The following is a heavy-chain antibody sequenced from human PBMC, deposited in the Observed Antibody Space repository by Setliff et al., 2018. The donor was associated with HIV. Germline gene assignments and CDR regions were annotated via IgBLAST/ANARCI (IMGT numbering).Heavy chain of an antibody. Sequence: ASVKVSCKASGYTFTSYDINWVRQATGQGLEWMGWMNPNSGNTGYAQKFQGRVTMTRNTSISTAYMELSSLKSEDTAVYYCARAVEDGSSWYLSRYYYYGMDVWGQGTTVTVSS. V-gene: IGHV1-8*02. D-gene: IGHD6-13*01. CDR2: MNPNSGNT. CDR1: GYTFTSYD. J-gene: IGHJ6*02. CDR3: ARAVEDGSSWYLSRYYYYGMDV.